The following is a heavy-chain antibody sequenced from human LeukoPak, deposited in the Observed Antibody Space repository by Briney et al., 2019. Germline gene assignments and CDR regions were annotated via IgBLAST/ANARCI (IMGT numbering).Heavy chain of an antibody. Sequence: GASLLISCKGSGYSFTSYWISWVRQLPGKSLEWMGRIDPSDSYTNYSPSFQGHVTISADKSISTAYLQWSSLKASDTAMYYCARHPQLAAAAIDVDYWGQGTLVTVSS. CDR2: IDPSDSYT. CDR1: GYSFTSYW. D-gene: IGHD6-13*01. J-gene: IGHJ4*02. CDR3: ARHPQLAAAAIDVDY. V-gene: IGHV5-10-1*01.